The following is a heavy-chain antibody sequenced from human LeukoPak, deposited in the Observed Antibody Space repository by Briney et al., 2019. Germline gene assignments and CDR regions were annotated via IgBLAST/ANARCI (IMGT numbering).Heavy chain of an antibody. D-gene: IGHD3-10*01. V-gene: IGHV3-30-3*01. CDR2: ISYDGSNK. CDR1: GFTFSSYA. J-gene: IGHJ4*02. CDR3: AKDTVYYGSGTIDY. Sequence: PGRSLRLSCAASGFTFSSYAMHWVRQAPGKGLEWVAVISYDGSNKYYADSVKGRFTISRDNSKNTLYLQMNSLRAEDTAVYYCAKDTVYYGSGTIDYWGQGTLVTVSS.